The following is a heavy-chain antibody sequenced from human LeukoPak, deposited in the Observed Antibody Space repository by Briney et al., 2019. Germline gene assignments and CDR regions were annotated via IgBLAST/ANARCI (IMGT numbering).Heavy chain of an antibody. J-gene: IGHJ6*03. D-gene: IGHD2-2*01. V-gene: IGHV4-4*02. CDR1: GGSISSSNW. Sequence: SETLSLTCAVSGGSISSSNWWSWVRQPPGKGLEWIGEIYHSGSTNYNPSLKSRVTISVDKSKNQFSLKLSSVTAADTAVYYCARAHMQGHYYYYYMDVWGKGTTVTVSS. CDR2: IYHSGST. CDR3: ARAHMQGHYYYYYMDV.